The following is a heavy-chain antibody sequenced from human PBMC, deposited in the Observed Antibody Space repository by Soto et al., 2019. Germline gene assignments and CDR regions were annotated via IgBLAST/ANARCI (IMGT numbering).Heavy chain of an antibody. J-gene: IGHJ4*02. CDR3: AAQSTGSPVPFDF. D-gene: IGHD3-10*01. Sequence: EVQLLASGGGLGQPGGSLRLSCAASVFSFRTCAVRWVREAPGKGLERVSSISASGDTTLYAESVRGRLTISRDNPRKTLHVQMRSLTPVCTAIDTCAAQSTGSPVPFDFWGRGTLVTVSS. CDR1: VFSFRTCA. CDR2: ISASGDTT. V-gene: IGHV3-23*01.